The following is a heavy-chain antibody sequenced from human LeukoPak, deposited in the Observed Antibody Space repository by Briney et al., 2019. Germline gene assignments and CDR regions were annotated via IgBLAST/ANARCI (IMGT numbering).Heavy chain of an antibody. J-gene: IGHJ3*02. Sequence: ASVKVSCKASGYTFTGYYMHWVRQAPGQGLEWMGWINPNSGGTNYAQKFQGWVTMTRDTSISTAYMELSRLRSDDTAVYYCARDGVMITFGGVIVKPHEMDIWGQGTMVTVSS. CDR3: ARDGVMITFGGVIVKPHEMDI. CDR2: INPNSGGT. D-gene: IGHD3-16*02. V-gene: IGHV1-2*04. CDR1: GYTFTGYY.